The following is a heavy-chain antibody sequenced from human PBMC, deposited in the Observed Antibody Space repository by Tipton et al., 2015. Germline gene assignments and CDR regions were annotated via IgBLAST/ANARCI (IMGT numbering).Heavy chain of an antibody. CDR1: GDSLSSGTYY. V-gene: IGHV4-31*03. Sequence: TLSLTCSVSGDSLSSGTYYWTWIRQHPGKGLEWIGDIYYSATTYHNPSLKSRLTISLDRSKSHFSLQLSSVTAADTAVYYCARSGDTYFDYWGQGTLVTVSS. CDR2: IYYSATT. J-gene: IGHJ4*02. CDR3: ARSGDTYFDY. D-gene: IGHD5-18*01.